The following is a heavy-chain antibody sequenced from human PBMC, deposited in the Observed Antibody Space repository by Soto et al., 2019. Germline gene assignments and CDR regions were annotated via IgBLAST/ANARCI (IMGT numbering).Heavy chain of an antibody. CDR3: ARPSGLLGQFSALVDY. CDR1: GGSFSNSA. CDR2: IIPIFTTT. D-gene: IGHD6-6*01. V-gene: IGHV1-69*18. Sequence: QVQLVQSGSEVRRPGSSVKVSCKASGGSFSNSAIAWVRQAPGQGLEWLGMIIPIFTTTNYAQNVKDRLTITADGSTSTAYMELSGLKSEDTAVYFCARPSGLLGQFSALVDYWGQGTLVTVSS. J-gene: IGHJ4*02.